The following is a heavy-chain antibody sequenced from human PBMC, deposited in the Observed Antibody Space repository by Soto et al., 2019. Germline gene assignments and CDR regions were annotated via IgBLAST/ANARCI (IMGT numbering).Heavy chain of an antibody. CDR1: GGSINSGGYY. V-gene: IGHV4-31*03. J-gene: IGHJ4*02. CDR3: ARNSVSKKIDF. Sequence: QVQLQESGPGLVKPSQTLSLTCSVSGGSINSGGYYWTWIRQHPGKGLEWIGNIFYSGSTSDNPSLKSRHTISIDTSKTHFSLRLTSVTAADTAVYYCARNSVSKKIDFWGQGTLVTVSS. CDR2: IFYSGST. D-gene: IGHD1-26*01.